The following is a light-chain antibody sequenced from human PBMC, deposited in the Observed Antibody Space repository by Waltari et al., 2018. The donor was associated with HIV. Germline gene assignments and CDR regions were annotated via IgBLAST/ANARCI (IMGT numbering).Light chain of an antibody. J-gene: IGKJ3*01. V-gene: IGKV1-39*01. CDR2: SAS. CDR1: QTISTS. CDR3: QQSYSSPLT. Sequence: ILLTQSPSALSAAAGDVVAITCRSSQTISTSVKWYQQKPGKAPKILISSASSLQSGVPSRFSARGAGKDFTLTISKLQPDDYATYYCQQSYSSPLTFGPGTEVEVK.